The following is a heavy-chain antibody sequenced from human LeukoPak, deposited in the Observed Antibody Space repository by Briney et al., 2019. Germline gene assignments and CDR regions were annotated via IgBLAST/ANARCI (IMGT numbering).Heavy chain of an antibody. J-gene: IGHJ4*02. CDR2: IKQDGSEK. CDR3: ARYFTYYYGSGSQDY. D-gene: IGHD3-10*01. CDR1: GFTFSSYW. V-gene: IGHV3-7*03. Sequence: PGGSLRLSCAASGFTFSSYWMSWVRQAPGKGLEWVANIKQDGSEKYYVDSVKGRFTISRDNAKNSLYLQMNSLRAEDTAVYYCARYFTYYYGSGSQDYWGQGTLVTVSS.